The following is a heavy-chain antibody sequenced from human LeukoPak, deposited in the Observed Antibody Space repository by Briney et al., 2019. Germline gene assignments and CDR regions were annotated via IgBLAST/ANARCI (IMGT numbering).Heavy chain of an antibody. Sequence: SVKVSCKASGGTFSSYAISWVRQAPGQGLEWMGGIIPIFGTANYAQKFQGRVTITADESTSTAYMELSSLRSEDTAVYYCARGYSYGPMFDYWGQEPWSPSPQ. CDR1: GGTFSSYA. J-gene: IGHJ4*01. V-gene: IGHV1-69*13. D-gene: IGHD5-18*01. CDR2: IIPIFGTA. CDR3: ARGYSYGPMFDY.